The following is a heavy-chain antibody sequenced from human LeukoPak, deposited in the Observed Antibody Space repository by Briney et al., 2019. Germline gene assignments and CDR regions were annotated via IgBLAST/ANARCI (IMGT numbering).Heavy chain of an antibody. CDR2: IYYSGST. Sequence: SETLSLTCAVYGGSFSGYYWSWIRQPPGKGLEWIGYIYYSGSTNYNPSLKSRVTISVDTSKNQFSLKLSSVTAADTAVYYCARALRYFDWLSTRHYYYYMDVWGKGTTVTVSS. V-gene: IGHV4-59*01. J-gene: IGHJ6*03. D-gene: IGHD3-9*01. CDR3: ARALRYFDWLSTRHYYYYMDV. CDR1: GGSFSGYY.